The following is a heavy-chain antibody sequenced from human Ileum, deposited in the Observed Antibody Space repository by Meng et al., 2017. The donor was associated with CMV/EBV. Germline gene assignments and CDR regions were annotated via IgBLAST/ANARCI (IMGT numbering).Heavy chain of an antibody. Sequence: GSLRLSCTVSGYSISSGYYWGWIRQPPGKGLEWIGSIYHSGSTYYNPSLKSRVTISVDTSKNQFSLKLSPVTAADTAVYYCARQERDFWSGYYPFDYWGQGTLVTVSS. D-gene: IGHD3-3*01. J-gene: IGHJ4*02. V-gene: IGHV4-38-2*02. CDR2: IYHSGST. CDR3: ARQERDFWSGYYPFDY. CDR1: GYSISSGYY.